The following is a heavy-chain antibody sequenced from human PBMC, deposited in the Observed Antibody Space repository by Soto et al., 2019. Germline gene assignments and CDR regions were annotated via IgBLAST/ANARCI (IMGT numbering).Heavy chain of an antibody. V-gene: IGHV2-5*01. CDR1: GFSLNTSGVG. CDR3: ARWLPVVETISPLYYFDY. CDR2: VYWNDAK. Sequence: SGPTLVNPTQTLTLTCTFSGFSLNTSGVGVGWIRQPPGKALEWLALVYWNDAKRYRPSLKTRLTITKDTSKNQVVLTMTNMDPVDTATYYCARWLPVVETISPLYYFDYWGQGTLVTVSS. J-gene: IGHJ4*02. D-gene: IGHD2-15*01.